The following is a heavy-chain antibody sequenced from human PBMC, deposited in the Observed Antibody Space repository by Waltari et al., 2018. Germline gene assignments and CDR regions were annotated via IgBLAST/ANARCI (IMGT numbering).Heavy chain of an antibody. D-gene: IGHD3-3*01. V-gene: IGHV5-51*01. J-gene: IGHJ4*02. CDR1: GYYFASYW. Sequence: EVQLVQSAVEVGKPGESLNISCKTSGYYFASYWIGWVRQMPGKGLEWVGIIFPSDSDVKYSPSFEGRVTISADKSMKVAFLQWTSLQASDTALYYCVKPHYYDRTGKEFYFESWGQGTLVTVSS. CDR3: VKPHYYDRTGKEFYFES. CDR2: IFPSDSDV.